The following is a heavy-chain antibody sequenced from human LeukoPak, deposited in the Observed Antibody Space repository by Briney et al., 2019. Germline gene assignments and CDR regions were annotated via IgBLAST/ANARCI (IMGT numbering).Heavy chain of an antibody. J-gene: IGHJ4*02. Sequence: SETLSLTCTVSGGSISSSSYYWGWIRQPPGKGLEWIGSIYSSGSTYYNPSLKSRVTISVDTSKNQFSLKLSSVTAADTAVYYCARPSGYYYPLFDYWGLGTLVTVSS. CDR2: IYSSGST. CDR3: ARPSGYYYPLFDY. CDR1: GGSISSSSYY. V-gene: IGHV4-39*01. D-gene: IGHD3-22*01.